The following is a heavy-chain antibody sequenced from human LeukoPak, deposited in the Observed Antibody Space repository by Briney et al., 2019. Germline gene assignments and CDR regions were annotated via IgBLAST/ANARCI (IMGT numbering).Heavy chain of an antibody. Sequence: GGSLRLSCEASGITISSAWMSWVRQAPGRGLEWVARIKSESAGGTTDHAAPVKGRFTISRDDSKNTLYLQMDSLIIEDTGVYYCTTPPDWGQGTLVTVSS. J-gene: IGHJ4*02. CDR2: IKSESAGGTT. V-gene: IGHV3-15*01. CDR3: TTPPD. CDR1: GITISSAW.